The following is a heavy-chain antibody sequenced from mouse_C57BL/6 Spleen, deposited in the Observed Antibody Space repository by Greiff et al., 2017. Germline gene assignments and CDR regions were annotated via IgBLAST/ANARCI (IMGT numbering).Heavy chain of an antibody. J-gene: IGHJ3*01. D-gene: IGHD1-1*02. V-gene: IGHV1-64*01. CDR2: IHPNSGST. CDR1: GYTFTSYW. Sequence: QVQLQQPGAELVKPGASVKLSWKASGYTFTSYWMHWVKQRPGQGLEWIGMIHPNSGSTNYNEKFKSKATLTVDKSSSTAYMQLSSLTSEDSAVYYCARSGGPAWFAYWGQGTLVTVSA. CDR3: ARSGGPAWFAY.